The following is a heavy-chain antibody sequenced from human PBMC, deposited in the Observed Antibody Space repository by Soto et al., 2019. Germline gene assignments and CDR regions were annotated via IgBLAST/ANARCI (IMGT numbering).Heavy chain of an antibody. J-gene: IGHJ6*04. V-gene: IGHV3-9*01. Sequence: GGSLRLSCAASGFTFDDYAMHWVRQAPGKGLEWVSGISWNSGSIGYADSVKGRFTISRDNAKNSLYLQMNSLRAEDTALYYCAKDINCSGGSCPADVWGKGTTVTVSS. CDR3: AKDINCSGGSCPADV. CDR2: ISWNSGSI. CDR1: GFTFDDYA. D-gene: IGHD2-15*01.